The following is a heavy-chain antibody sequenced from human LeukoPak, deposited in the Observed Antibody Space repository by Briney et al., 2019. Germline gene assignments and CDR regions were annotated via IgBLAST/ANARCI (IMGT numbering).Heavy chain of an antibody. CDR1: GFTFSSYA. CDR2: LSGSGGST. D-gene: IGHD2-2*02. Sequence: PGGSLRLSCAVSGFTFSSYAMSWVRQAPGKGLEWVSALSGSGGSTYYADSVKGRFTISRDNSKNMLCLQMNSLRAEDTAVYYCAKGKYCSSTSCYTPVDYFDYWGQGTLVTVSS. J-gene: IGHJ4*02. CDR3: AKGKYCSSTSCYTPVDYFDY. V-gene: IGHV3-23*01.